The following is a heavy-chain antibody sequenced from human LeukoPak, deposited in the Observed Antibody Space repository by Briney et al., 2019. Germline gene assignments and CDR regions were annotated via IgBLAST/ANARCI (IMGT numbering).Heavy chain of an antibody. J-gene: IGHJ1*01. CDR3: ATKACCGGDCHSRYFQH. V-gene: IGHV3-7*03. D-gene: IGHD2-21*02. Sequence: GGSLRLSCAASGFIFSYYWMSWVRQAPGKGLEGVANIKPDGSEKYYVDSVKGRFTISRDNAKNSLYLEMNNLGAEDTAVYYCATKACCGGDCHSRYFQHWGQGTLVTVSS. CDR2: IKPDGSEK. CDR1: GFIFSYYW.